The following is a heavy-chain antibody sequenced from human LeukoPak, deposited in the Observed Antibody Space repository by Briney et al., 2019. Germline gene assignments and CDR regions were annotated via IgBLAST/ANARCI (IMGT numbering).Heavy chain of an antibody. CDR3: ARFPFYGDYIDD. CDR2: INHSGST. D-gene: IGHD2/OR15-2a*01. CDR1: GGSFSGYY. J-gene: IGHJ4*02. Sequence: SETLSLTCAVYGGSFSGYYWSWIRQPPGKGLEWIGEINHSGSTNYNPSLKSRVTIFVDTSKNQFSLKLRSVTAADTAVYFCARFPFYGDYIDDWGQGTLVTASS. V-gene: IGHV4-34*01.